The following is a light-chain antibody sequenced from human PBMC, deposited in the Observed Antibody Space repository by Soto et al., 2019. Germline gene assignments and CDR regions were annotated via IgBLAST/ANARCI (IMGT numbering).Light chain of an antibody. CDR1: QIVNNGN. J-gene: IGKJ2*01. CDR3: QQYGSSPPYT. CDR2: AAS. V-gene: IGKV3-20*01. Sequence: EIVLTQSPGTLSLSPGERATLSCRASQIVNNGNFAWYQQKPGQAPRLLIYAASSRATNIAEWCSGSRSGTDFTLTISRLEPADFAAYYCQQYGSSPPYTFGQGTKLEIK.